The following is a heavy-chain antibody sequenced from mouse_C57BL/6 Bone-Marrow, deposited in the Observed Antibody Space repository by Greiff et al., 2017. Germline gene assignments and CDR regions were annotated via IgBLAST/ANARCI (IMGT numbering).Heavy chain of an antibody. CDR3: AGVYYRYYFDY. CDR2: IHPNSGST. D-gene: IGHD2-14*01. V-gene: IGHV1-64*01. CDR1: GYTFTSYW. Sequence: QVQLQQPGAELVKPGASVKLSCKASGYTFTSYWMHWVKQRPGQGLEWIGMIHPNSGSTNYNEKFKSKATLTADKSSSTAYMQLSSLTSEDSAVYYCAGVYYRYYFDYWGQGTTLTVSS. J-gene: IGHJ2*01.